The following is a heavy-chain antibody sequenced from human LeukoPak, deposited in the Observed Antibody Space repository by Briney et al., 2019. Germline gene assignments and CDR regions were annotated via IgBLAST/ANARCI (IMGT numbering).Heavy chain of an antibody. J-gene: IGHJ4*02. D-gene: IGHD3-10*01. Sequence: ASVKVSCKASGYTFTSYGISWVRQAPGQGLEWMGWISAYNGNTNYAQKLQGRVTMTTDTSTSTAYMELRSLRSDDTAVYYCARGRKEYGSGGYPFDYWGQGTLVTVSS. CDR1: GYTFTSYG. CDR2: ISAYNGNT. CDR3: ARGRKEYGSGGYPFDY. V-gene: IGHV1-18*01.